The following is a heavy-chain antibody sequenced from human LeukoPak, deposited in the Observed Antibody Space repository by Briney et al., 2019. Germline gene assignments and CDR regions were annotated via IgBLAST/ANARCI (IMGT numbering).Heavy chain of an antibody. CDR2: ISDYNGNT. Sequence: ASVKVSCKASGYTFTSYGISWVRQAPGQGLEWMGWISDYNGNTNYAQKPQGRVTMTTDTSTSTAYMELRSLRSDDTAVYYCARGARCCSGGSCYSCPNRFDPWGQGTLVTVSS. CDR1: GYTFTSYG. D-gene: IGHD2-15*01. V-gene: IGHV1-18*01. CDR3: ARGARCCSGGSCYSCPNRFDP. J-gene: IGHJ5*02.